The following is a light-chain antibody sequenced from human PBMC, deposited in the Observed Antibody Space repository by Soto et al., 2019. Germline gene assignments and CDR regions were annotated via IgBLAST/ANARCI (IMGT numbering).Light chain of an antibody. Sequence: DIVLTQSPGTLSLSPGESATLSCRASQSVDSTYIAWYQQKPGQAPRLLIFGASGRATGIPDRFIGSGSGTDFTLTISRLDPEDFAVYYCQHYDSFRTFGQGTKVEI. CDR2: GAS. CDR1: QSVDSTY. V-gene: IGKV3-20*01. J-gene: IGKJ1*01. CDR3: QHYDSFRT.